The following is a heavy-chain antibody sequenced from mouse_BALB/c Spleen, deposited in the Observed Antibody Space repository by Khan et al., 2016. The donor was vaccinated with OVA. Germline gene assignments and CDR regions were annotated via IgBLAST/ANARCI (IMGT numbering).Heavy chain of an antibody. CDR1: GYTFTNYG. Sequence: VQLVESGPELKKPGETVKISCKASGYTFTNYGMNWVKQSPGKALKWMGWINTYTGEPTYADDFKGRFAFSLETSASTAYLQINNLKNEDTATYFCARPPYFSYTLDHWGQGTSVTVSS. CDR2: INTYTGEP. CDR3: ARPPYFSYTLDH. V-gene: IGHV9-3-1*01. J-gene: IGHJ4*01. D-gene: IGHD2-10*01.